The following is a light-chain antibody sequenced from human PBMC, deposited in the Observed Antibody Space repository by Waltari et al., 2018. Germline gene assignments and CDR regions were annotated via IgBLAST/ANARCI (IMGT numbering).Light chain of an antibody. CDR2: KAS. Sequence: DIQMTQSPSSLSASVGDTVTITCRASQTISNWLDWYQQKPGKAPKLLIYKASSLQSGVPSRFSGSVSGTEFTLTISSLQPEDFATYYCLQYSSSPYIFGQGTKVEIK. CDR1: QTISNW. CDR3: LQYSSSPYI. V-gene: IGKV1D-16*01. J-gene: IGKJ2*01.